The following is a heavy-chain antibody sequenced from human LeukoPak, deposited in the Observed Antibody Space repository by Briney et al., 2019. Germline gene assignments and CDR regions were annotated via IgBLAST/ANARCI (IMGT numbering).Heavy chain of an antibody. J-gene: IGHJ6*03. CDR3: ARAPGYCSTTSCAYYYYMAV. V-gene: IGHV4-59*01. D-gene: IGHD2-2*01. Sequence: SETLSLTCTVSGGSISSYYLSWIRQPPGQGLEWFGYIYYSGSTNYNPSLKSRVTISVDTSKNQFSLKLSSVTAADTAVYYCARAPGYCSTTSCAYYYYMAVWGKGTTVTVSS. CDR1: GGSISSYY. CDR2: IYYSGST.